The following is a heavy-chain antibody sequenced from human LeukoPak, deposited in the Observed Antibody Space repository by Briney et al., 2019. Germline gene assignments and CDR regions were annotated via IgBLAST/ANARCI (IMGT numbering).Heavy chain of an antibody. CDR1: GYTFTSYG. D-gene: IGHD3-9*01. Sequence: ASVKVSCKASGYTFTSYGISWVRQAPGQGLEWMGWISAYNGNTNYAQKLQGRVTMTTDTSTSTAYMELRSLRSDDTAVYYCARITSPMYYDILTGYYRGWFDPWGQGTLVTVSS. J-gene: IGHJ5*02. CDR3: ARITSPMYYDILTGYYRGWFDP. CDR2: ISAYNGNT. V-gene: IGHV1-18*01.